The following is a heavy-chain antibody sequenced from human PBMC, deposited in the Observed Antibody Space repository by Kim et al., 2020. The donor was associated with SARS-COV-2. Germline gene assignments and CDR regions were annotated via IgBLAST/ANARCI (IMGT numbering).Heavy chain of an antibody. V-gene: IGHV3-21*05. D-gene: IGHD7-27*01. Sequence: GGSLRLSCVASGFALSSYSMNWVRQAPGKGLEWLSYISPDDIYYADTVKGRFTISRDNAKNALYLQMNSLRDGDTAVYFSARDFHWALDLWGQGTLTTVS. CDR2: ISPDDI. J-gene: IGHJ5*02. CDR1: GFALSSYS. CDR3: ARDFHWALDL.